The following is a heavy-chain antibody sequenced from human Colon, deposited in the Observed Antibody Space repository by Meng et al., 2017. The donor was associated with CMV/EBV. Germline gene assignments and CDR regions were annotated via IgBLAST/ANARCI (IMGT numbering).Heavy chain of an antibody. J-gene: IGHJ4*02. CDR2: IYWDDDK. CDR3: SRRRTSAPFDY. Sequence: QITLKESGPTLGKPTQTLTLTCTFSGFSLETYGVGVGWIRQPPGKAPEWVALIYWDDDKRYNPSLENRLRIAKDTSKNQVVLTMTNMGPVDTATYYCSRRRTSAPFDYWGQGILVTVSS. D-gene: IGHD2-2*01. V-gene: IGHV2-5*02. CDR1: GFSLETYGVG.